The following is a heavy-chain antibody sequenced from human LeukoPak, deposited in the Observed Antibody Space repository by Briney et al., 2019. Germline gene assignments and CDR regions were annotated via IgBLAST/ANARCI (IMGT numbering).Heavy chain of an antibody. V-gene: IGHV1-2*02. CDR3: ARGSYDSSDFEYFHH. CDR1: GYTFTGNY. D-gene: IGHD3-22*01. J-gene: IGHJ1*01. CDR2: INPNSGGT. Sequence: VSVKVSCKASGYTFTGNYMHWLRQAPGQGLQWMGWINPNSGGTNYAQKFQGRVTMTRDTSISTAYMELNRLRSDDTAVYYCARGSYDSSDFEYFHHWGQGTLVTVSS.